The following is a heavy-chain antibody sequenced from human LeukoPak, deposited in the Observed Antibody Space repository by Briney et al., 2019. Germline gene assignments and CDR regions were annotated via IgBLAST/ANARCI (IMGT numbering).Heavy chain of an antibody. CDR2: ISGSGGST. CDR3: AKEAWLL. CDR1: GFTLSSYA. Sequence: GGSLRLSCAASGFTLSSYAMSWVRQAPGKGLEWVSAISGSGGSTYYADSVKGRFTVSRDNSENTVFLHMSSLRAGDTAIYYCAKEAWLLWGQGTLVTVSS. D-gene: IGHD5-12*01. V-gene: IGHV3-23*01. J-gene: IGHJ4*02.